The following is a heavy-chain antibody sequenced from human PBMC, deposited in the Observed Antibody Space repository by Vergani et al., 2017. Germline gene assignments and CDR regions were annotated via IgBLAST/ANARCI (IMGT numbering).Heavy chain of an antibody. Sequence: QVQLQESGPGLVRPSQTLSLPCTVSGGSISSGSYYWSWFRQPAGKGLEWIGRFYTGEGTSYNPSLKSRFTISVDTSKNQFSLLLSSVTAADTAVYYCARDPLNSTTWPFLRLDMDVWGQGTTGTVSS. CDR2: FYTGEGT. CDR3: ARDPLNSTTWPFLRLDMDV. CDR1: GGSISSGSYY. J-gene: IGHJ6*02. V-gene: IGHV4-61*02. D-gene: IGHD6-13*01.